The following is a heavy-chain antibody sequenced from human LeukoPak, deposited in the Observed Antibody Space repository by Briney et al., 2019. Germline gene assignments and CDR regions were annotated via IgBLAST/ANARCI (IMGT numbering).Heavy chain of an antibody. J-gene: IGHJ4*02. CDR3: ADYGNTKNIRKPFDY. CDR2: ISGTGGST. Sequence: PGGSLRLSCAASGFTFSTYAMTWVRQAPGKGLEWVSLISGTGGSTYYADSVKGRFTISRDNSKSTLCLQMNSLRAEDTAVYYCADYGNTKNIRKPFDYWGQGTLVTVSS. CDR1: GFTFSTYA. D-gene: IGHD4-11*01. V-gene: IGHV3-23*01.